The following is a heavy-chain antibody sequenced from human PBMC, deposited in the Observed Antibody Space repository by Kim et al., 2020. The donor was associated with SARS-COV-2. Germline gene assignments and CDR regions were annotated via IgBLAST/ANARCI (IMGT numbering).Heavy chain of an antibody. CDR3: ATGRGDDAFDI. V-gene: IGHV4-30-2*04. CDR2: T. Sequence: TYYPPSLKSRVTISVDTSKTQFSLKLSSVTAADPAVYYCATGRGDDAFDIWGQGTMVTVSS. J-gene: IGHJ3*02. D-gene: IGHD3-16*01.